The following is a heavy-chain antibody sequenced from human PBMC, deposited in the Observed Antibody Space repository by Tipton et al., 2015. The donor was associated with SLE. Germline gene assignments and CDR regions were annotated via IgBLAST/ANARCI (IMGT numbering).Heavy chain of an antibody. D-gene: IGHD5-12*01. Sequence: GSLRLSCAASGFSFSNYWMSWVRQAPGKGLEWVANIKQDGSERYYVDSVKGRFTISRDNAKSSLYLQMNSLRAEDTAVYFCARDYEAEYGDYDYFDYWGQGTLVTVSS. J-gene: IGHJ4*02. CDR2: IKQDGSER. CDR1: GFSFSNYW. V-gene: IGHV3-7*01. CDR3: ARDYEAEYGDYDYFDY.